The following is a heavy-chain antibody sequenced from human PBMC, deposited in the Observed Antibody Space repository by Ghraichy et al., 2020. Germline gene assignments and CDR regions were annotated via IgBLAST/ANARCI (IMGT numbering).Heavy chain of an antibody. Sequence: SETLSLTCAVYGGSFSGYYWSWIRQPPGKGLEWIGGINHSGSTNYNPSLKSRLTISVDTSKNQFSLKLSSVTAADTAVYYCARAPQSRWVQHLNFDYWGQGTLVTVSS. CDR1: GGSFSGYY. CDR3: ARAPQSRWVQHLNFDY. CDR2: INHSGST. V-gene: IGHV4-34*01. J-gene: IGHJ4*02. D-gene: IGHD5-24*01.